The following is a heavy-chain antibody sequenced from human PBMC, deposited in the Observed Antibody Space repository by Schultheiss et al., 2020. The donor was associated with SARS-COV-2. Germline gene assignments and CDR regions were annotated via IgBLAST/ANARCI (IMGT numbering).Heavy chain of an antibody. D-gene: IGHD3-3*01. V-gene: IGHV1-69*06. Sequence: SVKVSCKASGGTFSSYAISWVRQAPGQGLEWMGGIIPIFGTANYAQKFQGRVTITADKSTSTAYMELSSLRSEDTAVYYCARVKGPRVTIFGVVIIAGWFDPWGQGTLVTVSS. J-gene: IGHJ5*02. CDR2: IIPIFGTA. CDR3: ARVKGPRVTIFGVVIIAGWFDP. CDR1: GGTFSSYA.